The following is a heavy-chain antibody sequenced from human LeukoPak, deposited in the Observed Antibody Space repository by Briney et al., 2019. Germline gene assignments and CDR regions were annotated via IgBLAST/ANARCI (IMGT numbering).Heavy chain of an antibody. Sequence: ASVKVSCKASGYTFTSYGISWVRQAPGQGLEWMGWISAYNGNTNYAQKLQGRVTMTTDTSTSTAYMELRSLRPEDTALYYCAKDATYNSGWTDNWGQGTLVTVSS. D-gene: IGHD6-19*01. CDR3: AKDATYNSGWTDN. J-gene: IGHJ4*02. CDR2: ISAYNGNT. V-gene: IGHV1-18*01. CDR1: GYTFTSYG.